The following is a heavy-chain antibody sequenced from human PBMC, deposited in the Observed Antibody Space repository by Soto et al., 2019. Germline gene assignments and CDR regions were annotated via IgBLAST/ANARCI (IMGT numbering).Heavy chain of an antibody. Sequence: QVQLQESGPGLVKPSGTLSLTCGVFGGSISNSKWWTCVRQPPGKGLEWIGEIYHSGSTNYNSSLMSRVTISLDTVNNQFSLRLTSVTAAETAVYYSAHRPIVGAAIWGQGTLVTVSS. CDR3: AHRPIVGAAI. CDR2: IYHSGST. V-gene: IGHV4-4*02. D-gene: IGHD1-26*01. J-gene: IGHJ4*02. CDR1: GGSISNSKW.